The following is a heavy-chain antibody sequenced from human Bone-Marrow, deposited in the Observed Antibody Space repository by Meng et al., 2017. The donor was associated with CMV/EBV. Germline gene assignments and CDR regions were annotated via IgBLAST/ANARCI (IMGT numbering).Heavy chain of an antibody. CDR2: ISSSSYI. J-gene: IGHJ5*02. CDR3: ARGYCSSTSCYHNWFDP. Sequence: GGSLRLSCAASGFTFSSYSMNWVRQAPGKGLEWVSSISSSSYIYYADSVKGRFTISRDNAKNSLYLQMNSLRAEDTAVYYCARGYCSSTSCYHNWFDPWGQGTLVTVSS. CDR1: GFTFSSYS. V-gene: IGHV3-21*01. D-gene: IGHD2-2*01.